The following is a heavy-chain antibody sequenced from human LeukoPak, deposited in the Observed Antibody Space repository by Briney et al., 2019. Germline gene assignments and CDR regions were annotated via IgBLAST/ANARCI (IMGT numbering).Heavy chain of an antibody. J-gene: IGHJ4*02. D-gene: IGHD3-10*01. CDR1: GGSISSGGYS. CDR2: IYHSGST. V-gene: IGHV4-30-2*01. Sequence: PSQTLSLTCAVSGGSISSGGYSWSWIRQPPGKGLEWIGYIYHSGSTYYNPSLKSRVTISVDMSRNQLSLRLTSVTAADTAVYYCARGFYGAGSHFDYWGQGTLVTVSS. CDR3: ARGFYGAGSHFDY.